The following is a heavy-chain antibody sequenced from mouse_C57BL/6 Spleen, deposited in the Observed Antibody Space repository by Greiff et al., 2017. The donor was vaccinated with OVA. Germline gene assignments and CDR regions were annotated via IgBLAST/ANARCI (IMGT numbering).Heavy chain of an antibody. J-gene: IGHJ2*01. V-gene: IGHV1-61*01. D-gene: IGHD2-1*01. Sequence: QVQLQQPGAELVRPGSSVKLSCKASGYTFTSYWMDWVKQRPGQGLEWIGNIYPSDSETHYNQKFKDKATLTVDKSSSTAYMQLSSLTSEDSAVYYCARGVLYDNFYCFDYWGQGTTLTVSS. CDR1: GYTFTSYW. CDR2: IYPSDSET. CDR3: ARGVLYDNFYCFDY.